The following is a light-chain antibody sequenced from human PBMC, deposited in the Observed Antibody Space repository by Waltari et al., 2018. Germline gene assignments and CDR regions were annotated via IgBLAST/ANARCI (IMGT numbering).Light chain of an antibody. CDR2: DVS. J-gene: IGLJ2*01. CDR3: CSRAGSSVV. Sequence: QSALTQPRSVSGSPGQSVTISCTGTSGDVGDYNVGTWYPEQPGKAPRLTIYDVSERPSGVPDRFSASKSGNTASLTISGLQAEDEGSYHCCSRAGSSVVFGGGTKLTVL. CDR1: SGDVGDYNV. V-gene: IGLV2-11*01.